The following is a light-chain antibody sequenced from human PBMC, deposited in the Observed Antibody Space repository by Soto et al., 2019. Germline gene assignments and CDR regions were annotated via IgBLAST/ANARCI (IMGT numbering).Light chain of an antibody. CDR3: QQYSSYST. J-gene: IGKJ1*01. Sequence: DIQVTQSPSTLSASVGDRVTITCRASQSISSWLAWYQQKPGKAPKLLIYKASSLERGVPSRFSGSGSGTEFTLTISSLQPDDFATYYCQQYSSYSTFGQGTKVEIE. V-gene: IGKV1-5*03. CDR1: QSISSW. CDR2: KAS.